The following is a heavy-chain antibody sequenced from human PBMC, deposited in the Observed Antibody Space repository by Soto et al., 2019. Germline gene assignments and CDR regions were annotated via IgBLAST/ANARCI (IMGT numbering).Heavy chain of an antibody. J-gene: IGHJ4*02. CDR1: GFTFSGYG. D-gene: IGHD3-16*01. V-gene: IGHV3-33*01. CDR2: IRYDGSNI. Sequence: QVQLVESGGGVVQPGRSLRLSCVASGFTFSGYGMHWVRQAPGKGLEWVAIIRYDGSNIYYADSVRGRFAISRDNSKNTLFLQMDSLGAEDTAVYYCARDGVGATAFWGYLDYWGQGALLTASS. CDR3: ARDGVGATAFWGYLDY.